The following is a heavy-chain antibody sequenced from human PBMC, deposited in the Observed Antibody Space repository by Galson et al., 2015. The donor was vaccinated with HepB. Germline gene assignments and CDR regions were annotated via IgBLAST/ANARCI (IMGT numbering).Heavy chain of an antibody. D-gene: IGHD1-26*01. J-gene: IGHJ3*02. CDR1: GGTFSSYA. Sequence: SVKVSCKASGGTFSSYAISWVRQAPGQGLEWMGGIIPIFGTANYAQKFQGRVTMTGDTSTSTVYMELSSLRPEDTAVYYCARSGSYGDSDAFDIWGQGTMVTVSS. CDR3: ARSGSYGDSDAFDI. V-gene: IGHV1-69*06. CDR2: IIPIFGTA.